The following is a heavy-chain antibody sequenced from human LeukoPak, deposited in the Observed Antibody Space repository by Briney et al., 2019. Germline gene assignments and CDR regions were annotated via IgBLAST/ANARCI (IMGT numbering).Heavy chain of an antibody. V-gene: IGHV3-30*04. Sequence: GGSLRLSCAGSGFTFSSFAMHWVRQAPGKGLEWVAATSYHGRDKYYADAVSGRFTISRDNSKNTLHLEMNSLRTDDTAVYYCTKERGGGGRRINLMVGGYGPWGQGTQVTVSS. J-gene: IGHJ5*02. CDR1: GFTFSSFA. CDR3: TKERGGGGRRINLMVGGYGP. D-gene: IGHD3-22*01. CDR2: TSYHGRDK.